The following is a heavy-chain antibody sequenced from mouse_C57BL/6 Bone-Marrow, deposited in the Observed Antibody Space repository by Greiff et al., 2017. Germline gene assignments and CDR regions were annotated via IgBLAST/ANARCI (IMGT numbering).Heavy chain of an antibody. J-gene: IGHJ1*03. CDR3: AKGYAHWYCDV. CDR1: GYTFTSYW. CDR2: IVPNSGGT. D-gene: IGHD2-14*01. Sequence: QVHLQQPGAELVKPGASVKLSCKASGYTFTSYWMHWVKQRPGRGLEWIGRIVPNSGGTKYNEKFKSKATLTVDTPSSTAYMQLSSLTSEDSAVYYCAKGYAHWYCDVWGTGTTVTVSS. V-gene: IGHV1-72*01.